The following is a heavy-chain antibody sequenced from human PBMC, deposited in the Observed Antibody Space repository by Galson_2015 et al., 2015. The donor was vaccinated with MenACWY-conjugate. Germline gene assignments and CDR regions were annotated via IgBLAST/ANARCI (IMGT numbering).Heavy chain of an antibody. V-gene: IGHV1-46*01. D-gene: IGHD2-2*01. CDR1: GYTFTSYY. CDR3: ARDPSDIVVVPAAKLGYYYMDV. J-gene: IGHJ6*03. Sequence: SVKVSCKASGYTFTSYYMHWVRQAPGQGLEWMGIINPRGGKTSYAQKFQGRVTMTRDTSTSTVYMELSSLRSEDTAVYYCARDPSDIVVVPAAKLGYYYMDVWGKGTTVTVSS. CDR2: INPRGGKT.